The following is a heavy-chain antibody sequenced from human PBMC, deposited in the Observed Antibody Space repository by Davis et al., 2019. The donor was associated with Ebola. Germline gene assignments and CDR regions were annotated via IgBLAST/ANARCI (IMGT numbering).Heavy chain of an antibody. CDR1: GYTLTELS. Sequence: ASVKVSCKVSGYTLTELSMHWVRQAPGKGLEWMGGFDPEDGETIYAQKLQGRVTMTTDTSTSTAYMELRSLRSDDTAVYYCARVGGYDNFDYWGQGTLVTVSS. CDR3: ARVGGYDNFDY. CDR2: FDPEDGET. D-gene: IGHD5-12*01. J-gene: IGHJ4*02. V-gene: IGHV1-24*01.